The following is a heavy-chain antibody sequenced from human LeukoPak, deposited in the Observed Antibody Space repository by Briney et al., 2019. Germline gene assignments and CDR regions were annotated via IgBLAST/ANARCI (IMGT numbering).Heavy chain of an antibody. CDR1: GFTFSSYW. J-gene: IGHJ4*02. Sequence: GGSLRLSCEVSGFTFSSYWMHWVRQAPGKGLVWVSRINEYGTITNYADTVKGRFTISRDNAKNMLHLQMNSLRADDTAVYYCSRSTFGEYDYWGQGTLVSVSS. CDR3: SRSTFGEYDY. CDR2: INEYGTIT. D-gene: IGHD3-10*01. V-gene: IGHV3-74*01.